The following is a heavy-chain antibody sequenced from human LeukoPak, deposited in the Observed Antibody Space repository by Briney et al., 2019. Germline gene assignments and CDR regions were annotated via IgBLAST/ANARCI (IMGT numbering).Heavy chain of an antibody. CDR1: GYSISTGYY. V-gene: IGHV4-38-2*02. J-gene: IGHJ4*02. CDR2: IFHSDIT. Sequence: SETLSLTCTVSGYSISTGYYWGWIRQPPGKGLEWIGSIFHSDITYYNPSLKSRVTISVDTSKNQFSLKLSSVTAADTAVYYCARDTAVRVSPNVVGATHFDYWGQGTLVTVSS. CDR3: ARDTAVRVSPNVVGATHFDY. D-gene: IGHD1-26*01.